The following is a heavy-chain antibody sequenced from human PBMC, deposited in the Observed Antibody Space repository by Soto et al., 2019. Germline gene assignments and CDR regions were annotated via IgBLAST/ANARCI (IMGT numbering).Heavy chain of an antibody. J-gene: IGHJ6*02. CDR1: GGSISSGDYS. Sequence: SETLSLTCTVSGGSISSGDYSWSWIRQPPGKGLEWVGYIYYSGSTYYNPSLKSRVTISVDTSKNQFSLKLSSVTAADTAVYYCARVLAAAGTAYSRRGEYGMDVWGQGTTVTVSS. D-gene: IGHD6-13*01. CDR2: IYYSGST. CDR3: ARVLAAAGTAYSRRGEYGMDV. V-gene: IGHV4-30-4*01.